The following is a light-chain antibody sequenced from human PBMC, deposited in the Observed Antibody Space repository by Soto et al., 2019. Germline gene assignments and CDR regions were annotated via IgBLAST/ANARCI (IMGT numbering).Light chain of an antibody. Sequence: DIQIPQSPSSLSAYIGDRVTITCRASEGIRNYVAWFQQKPGKVPKLLIYAASTLQSGVPSRFRGSGSGADFTLTISSLQPDDVASYFCQKYNSGGPLTFGGGTQVDIK. J-gene: IGKJ4*01. CDR1: EGIRNY. CDR2: AAS. CDR3: QKYNSGGPLT. V-gene: IGKV1-27*01.